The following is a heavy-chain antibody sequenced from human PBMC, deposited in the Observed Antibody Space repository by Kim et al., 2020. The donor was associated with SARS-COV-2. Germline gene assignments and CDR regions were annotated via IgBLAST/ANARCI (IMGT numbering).Heavy chain of an antibody. CDR3: ARQSIWSGRYYYYGMDV. D-gene: IGHD3-3*01. CDR2: IYYSGST. V-gene: IGHV4-59*13. Sequence: SETLSLTCTVYGGSISSYYWSWIRQPPGKGLEWIGDIYYSGSTNYNPSLKSRVTISVDTSKNQFSLKLSSVTAADTAVYYCARQSIWSGRYYYYGMDVWG. J-gene: IGHJ6*01. CDR1: GGSISSYY.